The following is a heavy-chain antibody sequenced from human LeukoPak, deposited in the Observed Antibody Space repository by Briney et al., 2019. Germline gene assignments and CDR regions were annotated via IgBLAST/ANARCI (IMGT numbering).Heavy chain of an antibody. CDR2: IVVGSGNT. CDR3: AADPSDSSGYRYYFDY. V-gene: IGHV1-58*01. D-gene: IGHD3-22*01. CDR1: GFTFISSA. J-gene: IGHJ4*02. Sequence: ASVKVSCKTSGFTFISSAVQWVRHARGQRLEWIGWIVVGSGNTNYAQKFQERVTITRDMSTSTAYMELSSLRSEDTAVYYCAADPSDSSGYRYYFDYWGQGTLVTVSS.